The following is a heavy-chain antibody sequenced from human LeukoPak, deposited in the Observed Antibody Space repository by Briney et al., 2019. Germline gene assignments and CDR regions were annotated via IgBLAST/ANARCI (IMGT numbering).Heavy chain of an antibody. V-gene: IGHV4-38-2*01. CDR2: IYHSGST. CDR1: GYSISSGYY. Sequence: SETLSLTCAVSGYSISSGYYWGWIRQPPGQGLEWIGSIYHSGSTYYNPSLKSRVTISVDTSKNQFSLKLSSVTAADTAVYYCARHSSGSYYGYLDYWGQGTLVTVSS. CDR3: ARHSSGSYYGYLDY. J-gene: IGHJ4*02. D-gene: IGHD1-26*01.